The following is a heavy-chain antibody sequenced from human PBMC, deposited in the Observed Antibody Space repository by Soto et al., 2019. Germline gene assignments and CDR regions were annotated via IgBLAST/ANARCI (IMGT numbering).Heavy chain of an antibody. CDR2: ISSSSSYI. CDR1: GFTFSSYS. V-gene: IGHV3-21*01. CDR3: ARDGSVVPAAQIDY. Sequence: GGSLRLSCAASGFTFSSYSMNWVRQAPGKGLEWVSSISSSSSYIYYADSVKGRFTISRDNAKNSLYLQMNSLRAEDTAVYYCARDGSVVPAAQIDYWGQGTLVTVSS. D-gene: IGHD2-2*01. J-gene: IGHJ4*02.